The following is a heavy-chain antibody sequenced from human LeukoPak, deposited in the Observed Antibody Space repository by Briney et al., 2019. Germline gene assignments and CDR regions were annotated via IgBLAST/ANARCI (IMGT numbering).Heavy chain of an antibody. CDR3: AKSQFGELLLGGMDV. J-gene: IGHJ6*02. V-gene: IGHV3-30*18. Sequence: PGGSLRLSCAASGFTFSSYGMHWVRQAPGKGLEWVAVISYDGSNKYYADSVKGRFTISRDNSKNTLYLQMNSLRAEDTAVYYCAKSQFGELLLGGMDVWGQGTTVTVSS. CDR1: GFTFSSYG. CDR2: ISYDGSNK. D-gene: IGHD3-10*01.